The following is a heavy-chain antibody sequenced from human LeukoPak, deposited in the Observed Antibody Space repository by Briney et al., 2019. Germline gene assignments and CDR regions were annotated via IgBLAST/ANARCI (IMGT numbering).Heavy chain of an antibody. V-gene: IGHV4-39*01. J-gene: IGHJ4*02. Sequence: SETLSLTCTVSGGSISSSSYYWGWIRQPPGKGLEWIGSIYYSGSTYYNPSLKSRVTISVDTSKNQFSLKLSSVTAADTAVYYCTRGRDEYKGGNYWGQGTLVTVSS. CDR3: TRGRDEYKGGNY. CDR1: GGSISSSSYY. CDR2: IYYSGST. D-gene: IGHD5-24*01.